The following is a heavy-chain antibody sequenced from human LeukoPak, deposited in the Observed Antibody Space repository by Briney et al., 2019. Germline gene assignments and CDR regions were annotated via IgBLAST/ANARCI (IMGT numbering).Heavy chain of an antibody. Sequence: PGGSLRLSCAASGFTFSSYGMHWVRQAPGKGLEWVAVISYDGSNKYYADSVKGRFTISRDNSKNTLYLQMNSLRAEDTAVYYCAKDTLLWFGELSSIDYWGQGTLVTVSS. V-gene: IGHV3-30*18. CDR2: ISYDGSNK. J-gene: IGHJ4*02. CDR3: AKDTLLWFGELSSIDY. D-gene: IGHD3-10*01. CDR1: GFTFSSYG.